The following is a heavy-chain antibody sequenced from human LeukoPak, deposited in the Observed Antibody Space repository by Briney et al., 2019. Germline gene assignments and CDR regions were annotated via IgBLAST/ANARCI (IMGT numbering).Heavy chain of an antibody. CDR2: IIPILGIA. CDR3: ARVGYCSSTSCYIDYYYYGMDV. Sequence: GASVKVSCKASGGTFSSYAISWVRQAPGQGLEWMGRIIPILGIANYAQKFQGRVTITADKSTSTAYTELSSLRSEDTAVYYCARVGYCSSTSCYIDYYYYGMDVWGQGTTVTVSS. J-gene: IGHJ6*02. CDR1: GGTFSSYA. D-gene: IGHD2-2*02. V-gene: IGHV1-69*04.